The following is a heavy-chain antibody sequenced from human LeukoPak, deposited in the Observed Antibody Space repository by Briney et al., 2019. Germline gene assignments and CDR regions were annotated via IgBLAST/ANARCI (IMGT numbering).Heavy chain of an antibody. CDR3: VRDVGAVRGEVYFDY. J-gene: IGHJ4*02. V-gene: IGHV3-21*06. CDR1: GFTFSTFA. CDR2: ITGSGPYM. Sequence: PGGSLRLSCAASGFTFSTFAMHWVRLSPGKGLEWVSSITGSGPYMLYADSVKHRFTISRDNTKNLLYLEMNSLRAEDAAMYFCVRDVGAVRGEVYFDYWGQGTLVTVSS. D-gene: IGHD3-10*01.